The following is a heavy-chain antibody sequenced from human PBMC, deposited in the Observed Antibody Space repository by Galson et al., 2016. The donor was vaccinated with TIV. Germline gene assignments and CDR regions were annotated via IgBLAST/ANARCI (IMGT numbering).Heavy chain of an antibody. CDR1: GYTFSTYW. D-gene: IGHD3/OR15-3a*01. J-gene: IGHJ4*02. CDR3: ASFSSQHNRDFYFHF. V-gene: IGHV5-51*03. CDR2: IYPDDSDV. Sequence: QSGAEVKKPGESLKISCQASGYTFSTYWIGWVRQMPGKGLERMGIIYPDDSDVRYSPSFRGQVTISADKSLKTAYLQWRSLRASDTGIYYCASFSSQHNRDFYFHFWGQGILVTVPS.